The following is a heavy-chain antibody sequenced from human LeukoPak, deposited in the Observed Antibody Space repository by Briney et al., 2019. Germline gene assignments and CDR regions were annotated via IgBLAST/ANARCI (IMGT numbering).Heavy chain of an antibody. Sequence: GGSLRLSCAASGFTFSSYSMNWVRQAPGKGLEWVSYISSSSSTIYYADSVKGRFTISRDNAKNSLYLQMNSLRAEDTAVYYCAAEGDLTMVRGPVFDYWGQGTLVTVSS. V-gene: IGHV3-48*01. CDR1: GFTFSSYS. CDR3: AAEGDLTMVRGPVFDY. D-gene: IGHD3-10*01. J-gene: IGHJ4*02. CDR2: ISSSSSTI.